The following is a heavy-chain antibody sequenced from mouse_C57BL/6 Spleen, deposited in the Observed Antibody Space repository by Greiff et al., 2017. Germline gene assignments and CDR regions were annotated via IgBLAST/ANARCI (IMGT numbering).Heavy chain of an antibody. CDR2: IYPGSGNT. CDR1: GYTFTDYY. CDR3: ATYDYGSYYAMDY. J-gene: IGHJ4*01. Sequence: QVQLQQSGAELVRPGASVKLSCKASGYTFTDYYINWVKQRPGQGLEWIARIYPGSGNTYYNEKFKGKATLTAEKSSSTAYMQLSSLTSEDSAVYFCATYDYGSYYAMDYWGQGTSVTVSS. V-gene: IGHV1-76*01. D-gene: IGHD2-4*01.